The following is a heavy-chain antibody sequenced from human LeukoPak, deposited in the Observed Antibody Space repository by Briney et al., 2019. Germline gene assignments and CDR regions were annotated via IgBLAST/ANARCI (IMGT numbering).Heavy chain of an antibody. V-gene: IGHV4-34*01. CDR1: GGSFSGYY. CDR2: INHSGST. CDR3: ARGDVWGSYRINYFDH. J-gene: IGHJ4*02. Sequence: SETLSLTCAVYGGSFSGYYWSWIRQPPGKGLEWIGEINHSGSTNYNPSLKSRVTISVDTSKNQFSLKLSSVTAADTAVYYCARGDVWGSYRINYFDHWGQGTLVTVSS. D-gene: IGHD3-16*02.